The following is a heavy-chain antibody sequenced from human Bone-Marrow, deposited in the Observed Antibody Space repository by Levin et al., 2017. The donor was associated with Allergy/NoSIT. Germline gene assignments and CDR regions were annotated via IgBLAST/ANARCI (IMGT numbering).Heavy chain of an antibody. J-gene: IGHJ4*02. CDR3: SKDDNSGSGYYTWGNFDY. CDR1: GFTFSSYA. V-gene: IGHV3-23*01. D-gene: IGHD3-16*01. Sequence: GGSLRLSCAASGFTFSSYAMSWVRQAPGKGLEWVSGISDSGRSTVYGDPVKGRFTISRDNSKNTVYLQMNTLRVEDTAVYYCSKDDNSGSGYYTWGNFDYWGRGTLVTVSP. CDR2: ISDSGRST.